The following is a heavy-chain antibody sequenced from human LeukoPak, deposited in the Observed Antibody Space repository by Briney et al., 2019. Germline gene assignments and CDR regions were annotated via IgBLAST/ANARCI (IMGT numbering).Heavy chain of an antibody. CDR3: TTAPGYYDSSGYSKVFDY. V-gene: IGHV3-15*01. CDR2: IKSKTDGGTT. Sequence: GGSLRLSCAASGFTFSNAWMSWVRQAPGKGLEWVGRIKSKTDGGTTDYAAPVKGRFTISRDDSKNTLYLQMNSLKTEDTAAYYCTTAPGYYDSSGYSKVFDYWGQGTLVTVSS. J-gene: IGHJ4*02. D-gene: IGHD3-22*01. CDR1: GFTFSNAW.